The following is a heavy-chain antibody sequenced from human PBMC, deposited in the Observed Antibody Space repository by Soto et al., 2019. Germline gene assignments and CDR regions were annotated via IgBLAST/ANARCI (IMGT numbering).Heavy chain of an antibody. J-gene: IGHJ4*02. CDR3: ANDLQFSGWLSAQTFDY. Sequence: EVQLLESGGGLVQPGGSLRLSCAVSGFTFSSHAMSWVRQAPGKGLECVSSITGSGDSTYYADSVKGRFTISTDKSKSTLYLQMNSLRAEDTAVYYFANDLQFSGWLSAQTFDYWGQGTQVTVSS. V-gene: IGHV3-23*01. CDR2: ITGSGDST. D-gene: IGHD6-19*01. CDR1: GFTFSSHA.